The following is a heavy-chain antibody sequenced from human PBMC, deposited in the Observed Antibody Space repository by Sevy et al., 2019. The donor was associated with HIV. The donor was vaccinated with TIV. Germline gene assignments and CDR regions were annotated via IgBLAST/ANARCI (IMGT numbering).Heavy chain of an antibody. V-gene: IGHV3-33*01. J-gene: IGHJ4*02. CDR2: IWYDGSNQ. D-gene: IGHD3-3*01. CDR1: GFTVSRYG. Sequence: GGSLRLSCAASGFTVSRYGMHWVRQAPGKGLEWVAVIWYDGSNQYYADSVKGRFTISRDNSKNTLYLQMNSLRAEDTAVYYCARGVYDFWSGYYNGPLYYFDYWGQGTLVTVSS. CDR3: ARGVYDFWSGYYNGPLYYFDY.